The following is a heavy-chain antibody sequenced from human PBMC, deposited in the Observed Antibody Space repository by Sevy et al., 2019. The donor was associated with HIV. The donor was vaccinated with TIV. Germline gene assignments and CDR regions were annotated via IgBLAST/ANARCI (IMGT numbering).Heavy chain of an antibody. CDR1: GYTLTELS. D-gene: IGHD3-22*01. J-gene: IGHJ4*02. CDR2: FDPEDDEK. V-gene: IGHV1-24*01. CDR3: ATTKDYYDSSGYPFDY. Sequence: ASVKVSCKVSGYTLTELSVHWVRQAPGKGLEWMATFDPEDDEKIYAQKFQGRVTMTGDTSTDKAYMELSSLRSEDTAVYYCATTKDYYDSSGYPFDYWGQGTLVTVSS.